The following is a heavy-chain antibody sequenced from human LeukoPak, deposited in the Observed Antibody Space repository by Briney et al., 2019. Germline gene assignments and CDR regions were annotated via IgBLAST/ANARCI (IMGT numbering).Heavy chain of an antibody. CDR3: ARDRSYYYDSSGYFTNAFDI. Sequence: ASVKVSCKASGYTFTSYAMNWVRQAPGQGLEWMGWINTNTGNPTYAQGFTGRFVSSLDTSVSTAYLQISSLKAEDTAVYYCARDRSYYYDSSGYFTNAFDIWGQGTMVTVSS. J-gene: IGHJ3*02. CDR2: INTNTGNP. V-gene: IGHV7-4-1*02. CDR1: GYTFTSYA. D-gene: IGHD3-22*01.